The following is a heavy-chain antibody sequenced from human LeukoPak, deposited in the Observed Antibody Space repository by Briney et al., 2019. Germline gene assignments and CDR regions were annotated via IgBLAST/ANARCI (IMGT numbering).Heavy chain of an antibody. CDR3: ASHSAVYSSSWYRY. CDR2: ISAYNGNT. CDR1: GYTFTSYG. D-gene: IGHD6-13*01. Sequence: ASVKVSCKASGYTFTSYGISWVRQAPGQGLEWMGWISAYNGNTNYAQKLQGRVTMTTDTPTSTAYMELRSLRSDDTAVYYCASHSAVYSSSWYRYWGQGTLVTVSS. J-gene: IGHJ4*02. V-gene: IGHV1-18*01.